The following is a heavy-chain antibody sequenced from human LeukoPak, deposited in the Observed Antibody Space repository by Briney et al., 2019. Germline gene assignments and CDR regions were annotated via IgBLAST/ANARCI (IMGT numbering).Heavy chain of an antibody. CDR2: IRYDGSKK. CDR1: GFTFSSYG. V-gene: IGHV3-30*02. J-gene: IGHJ4*02. D-gene: IGHD1-14*01. CDR3: AREAWDLTGRAPVI. Sequence: GGSLRLSCAASGFTFSSYGMHWVRQAPGKGLEWVASIRYDGSKKHYADSMTGRFTISRDNSKNTLYLEINSPRAEDTAVYYCAREAWDLTGRAPVIWGQGTLVTVSS.